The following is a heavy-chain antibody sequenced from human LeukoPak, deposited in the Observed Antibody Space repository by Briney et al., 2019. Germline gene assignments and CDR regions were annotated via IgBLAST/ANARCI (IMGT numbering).Heavy chain of an antibody. Sequence: GGSLRLSCAASGFTFSSYWMHWVRQAPGKGLVWVSRINSDGSTTSYADSVKGRFTISRDNAKHTLYLQMNSLRPEDTAVYYCAKDLMRAAPGTIFGYWGQGTLVTVSS. CDR3: AKDLMRAAPGTIFGY. CDR1: GFTFSSYW. CDR2: INSDGSTT. D-gene: IGHD6-13*01. J-gene: IGHJ4*02. V-gene: IGHV3-74*01.